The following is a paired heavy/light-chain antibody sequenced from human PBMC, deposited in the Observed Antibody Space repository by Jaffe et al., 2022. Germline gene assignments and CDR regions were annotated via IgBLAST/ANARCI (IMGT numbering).Light chain of an antibody. J-gene: IGLJ3*02. CDR1: SSNIWAGYD. CDR3: QSYDTSLGGHWV. Sequence: QSVLTQPPSVSGAPGQRISISCTGSSSNIWAGYDVHWYQQLPGTAPKLLIYSYTNRPSGVPDRFSGSKSGTSASLAITGLQAEDEADYYCQSYDTSLGGHWVFGGGTKLTVL. CDR2: SYT. V-gene: IGLV1-40*01.
Heavy chain of an antibody. CDR2: ISWNSDRL. CDR1: GFRFDDYA. CDR3: AKYRGYDVSGSYYFDD. J-gene: IGHJ4*02. Sequence: EVYLVESGGGLVQPGTSLRLSCAASGFRFDDYAMHWVRQAPGKGLEWVSGISWNSDRLVYTDSVKGRFTISRDNAKNSLYLQMNSLRVEDTAFYYCAKYRGYDVSGSYYFDDWGQGTLVTVSS. V-gene: IGHV3-9*01. D-gene: IGHD5-12*01.